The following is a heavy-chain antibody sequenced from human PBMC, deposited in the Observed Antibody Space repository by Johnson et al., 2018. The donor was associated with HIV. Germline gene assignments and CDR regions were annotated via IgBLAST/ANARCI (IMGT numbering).Heavy chain of an antibody. Sequence: QVQLVESGGGVVQPGRSLRLSCGASGFTLRSYAMHWVRQAPGKGLEWVAVISYDERNKYYVDSVKARFTISRDNSKNTLNLQMNSLSAEDTAVYYCARDRAYYDFWSGYPENYDAFDIWGQGTMVTVSS. CDR3: ARDRAYYDFWSGYPENYDAFDI. CDR1: GFTLRSYA. V-gene: IGHV3-30*04. D-gene: IGHD3-3*01. J-gene: IGHJ3*02. CDR2: ISYDERNK.